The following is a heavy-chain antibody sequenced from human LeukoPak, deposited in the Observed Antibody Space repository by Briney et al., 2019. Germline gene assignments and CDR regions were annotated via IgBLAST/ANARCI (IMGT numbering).Heavy chain of an antibody. Sequence: GGSLRLSCAASGFTFSSYAMSWVRQAPGKGLEWVSAISGSGDSTYYADSVKGRFTISRDNSKNTLYLQMNSLRAEDTAVYYCAKVDDALLWFGELLSPGWFDPWGQGTLVTVSS. D-gene: IGHD3-10*01. CDR3: AKVDDALLWFGELLSPGWFDP. CDR1: GFTFSSYA. J-gene: IGHJ5*02. CDR2: ISGSGDST. V-gene: IGHV3-23*01.